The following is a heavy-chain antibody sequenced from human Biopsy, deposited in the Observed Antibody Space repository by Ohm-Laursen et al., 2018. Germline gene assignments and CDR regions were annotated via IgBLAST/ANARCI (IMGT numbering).Heavy chain of an antibody. CDR3: ARDGEAKYCKHGVCPSDF. D-gene: IGHD2/OR15-2a*01. Sequence: SLRLSCAASGFTFDGFSMNWVRQAPGKGLEWVSSISASGNHIYYTDSVKGRFTVSRDNGKNSVYQQMNSLRVEDTAVYYCARDGEAKYCKHGVCPSDFWGQGTLVTVSS. CDR2: ISASGNHI. J-gene: IGHJ4*02. CDR1: GFTFDGFS. V-gene: IGHV3-21*01.